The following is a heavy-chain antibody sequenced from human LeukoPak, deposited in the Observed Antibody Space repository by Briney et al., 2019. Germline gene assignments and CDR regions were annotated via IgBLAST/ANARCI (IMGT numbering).Heavy chain of an antibody. D-gene: IGHD1-26*01. CDR3: ARQEGGSWDYFDY. CDR2: IYHSGST. J-gene: IGHJ4*02. V-gene: IGHV4-38-2*01. CDR1: GYSISSGYY. Sequence: SETLPLTCAVSGYSISSGYYWGWIRPPPGKGLEWIGSIYHSGSTYYNPSLKSRVTISVDTSKNQFSLKLSPVTAADTAVYYCARQEGGSWDYFDYWGQGTLVTVSS.